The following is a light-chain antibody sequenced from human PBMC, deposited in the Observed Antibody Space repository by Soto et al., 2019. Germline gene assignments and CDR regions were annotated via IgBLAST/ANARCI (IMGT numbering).Light chain of an antibody. V-gene: IGLV2-14*03. CDR3: NSYSSSVSYV. CDR2: DVN. Sequence: QSVLTQPASVSGSPGQSITISCTGTSSEVGGYNFVSWYQQYPGRAPKLMIYDVNNRPSGVSNRFYGSKSGNTASLTISGLQPEDEADYYCNSYSSSVSYVFRTGTKVTVL. CDR1: SSEVGGYNF. J-gene: IGLJ1*01.